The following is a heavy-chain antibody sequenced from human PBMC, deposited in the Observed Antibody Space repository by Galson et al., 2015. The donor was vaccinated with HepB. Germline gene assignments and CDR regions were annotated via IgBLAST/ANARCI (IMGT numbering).Heavy chain of an antibody. J-gene: IGHJ4*02. CDR2: ISGSGGST. CDR3: AKAGLAGYSASYFHYYFDY. Sequence: SLRLSCAASGFSFSTYAMSWVRQAPGKGLEWVSAISGSGGSTNYADSVKGRFTISRDNSKNTLYLQVNSLRAEDTAIYYCAKAGLAGYSASYFHYYFDYWGQGTLVTVSS. CDR1: GFSFSTYA. V-gene: IGHV3-23*01. D-gene: IGHD6-13*01.